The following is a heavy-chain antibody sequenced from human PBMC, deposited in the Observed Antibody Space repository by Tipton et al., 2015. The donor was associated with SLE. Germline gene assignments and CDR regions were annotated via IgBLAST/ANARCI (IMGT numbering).Heavy chain of an antibody. Sequence: TLSLTCTVSGGSISSGSYYWSWIRQPAGKGLEWIGRIYTSGSTNYNSSLKSRVTISIHTSKNQFSLKLSSVTAADTAVYYCARVPAAAEHYYYGMDVWGQGTTVTVSS. CDR2: IYTSGST. J-gene: IGHJ6*02. D-gene: IGHD6-13*01. V-gene: IGHV4-61*02. CDR1: GGSISSGSYY. CDR3: ARVPAAAEHYYYGMDV.